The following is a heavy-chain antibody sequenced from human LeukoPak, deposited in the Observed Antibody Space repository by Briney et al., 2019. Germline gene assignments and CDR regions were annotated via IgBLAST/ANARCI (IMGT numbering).Heavy chain of an antibody. V-gene: IGHV4-59*01. CDR3: ARVGGYSSSWYPFDY. Sequence: SETLSLTCTLSGGSISSYYWSWIRQPPGKGLEWIGYIYYSGSTNYNPSLKSRVTISVDTSKNQFSLKLSSVTAADTAVYYCARVGGYSSSWYPFDYWGQGTLVTVSS. J-gene: IGHJ4*02. CDR2: IYYSGST. CDR1: GGSISSYY. D-gene: IGHD6-13*01.